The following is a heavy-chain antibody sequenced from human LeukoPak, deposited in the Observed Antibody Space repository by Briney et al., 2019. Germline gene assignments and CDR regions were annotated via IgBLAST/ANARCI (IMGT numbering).Heavy chain of an antibody. CDR1: GFTLSSYE. V-gene: IGHV3-48*03. Sequence: GGSLRLSCEASGFTLSSYEMNWVRQAPGKGLECVSYISSSGRTIYYAESVKGRFTISRDNAKNSLYLQMNSLRAEDTAVYYCAREGHLGLDAFDIWGQGRLVTVSS. CDR2: ISSSGRTI. J-gene: IGHJ3*02. CDR3: AREGHLGLDAFDI. D-gene: IGHD3-16*01.